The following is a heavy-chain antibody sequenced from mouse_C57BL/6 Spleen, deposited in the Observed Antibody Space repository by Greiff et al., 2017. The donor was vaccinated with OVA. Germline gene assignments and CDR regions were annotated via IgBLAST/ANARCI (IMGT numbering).Heavy chain of an antibody. CDR1: GYTFTDYE. Sequence: VKLQESGAELVRPGASVTLSCKASGYTFTDYEMHWVKQTPVHGLEWIGAIDPETGGTAYNQKFKGKAILTADKSSSTAYMELRSLTSEDSAVYYCTKSPITTVVAPGDFDVWGTGTTVTVSS. V-gene: IGHV1-15*01. CDR2: IDPETGGT. J-gene: IGHJ1*03. CDR3: TKSPITTVVAPGDFDV. D-gene: IGHD1-1*01.